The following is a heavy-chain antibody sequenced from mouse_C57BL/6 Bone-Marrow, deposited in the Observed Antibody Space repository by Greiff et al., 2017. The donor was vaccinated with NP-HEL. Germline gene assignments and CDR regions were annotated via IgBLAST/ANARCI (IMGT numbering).Heavy chain of an antibody. V-gene: IGHV3-6*01. CDR2: ISYDGSN. J-gene: IGHJ4*01. Sequence: ESGPGLVKPSQSLSLTCSVTGYSITSGYYWNWIRQFPGNKLEWMGYISYDGSNNYNPSLKNRISITRDTSKNQFFLKLNSVTTEDTATYYCARDRNWDPYAMDYWGQGTSVTVSS. CDR1: GYSITSGYY. D-gene: IGHD4-1*01. CDR3: ARDRNWDPYAMDY.